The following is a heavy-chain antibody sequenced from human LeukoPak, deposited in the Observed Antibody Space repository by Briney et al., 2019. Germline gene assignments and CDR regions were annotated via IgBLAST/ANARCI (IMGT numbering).Heavy chain of an antibody. J-gene: IGHJ4*02. CDR1: GGSISSGSYY. D-gene: IGHD5-12*01. Sequence: SETLSLTCTVSGGSISSGSYYWSWIRQPPGKGLEWIGEINHSGSTNYNPSLKSRVTISINTSKNQFSLKLSSVTAADTAVYYCARRNGQDIVATFRRRYYFDYWGQGTLATVSS. CDR2: INHSGST. V-gene: IGHV4-39*07. CDR3: ARRNGQDIVATFRRRYYFDY.